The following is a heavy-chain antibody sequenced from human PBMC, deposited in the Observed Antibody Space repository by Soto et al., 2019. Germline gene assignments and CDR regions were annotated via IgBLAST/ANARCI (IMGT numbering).Heavy chain of an antibody. CDR2: IYYSGRT. J-gene: IGHJ5*02. CDR1: GGSISSYY. Sequence: QVQLQESGPGLVKPSETLSLTCTVSGGSISSYYWSWIRQPPGKGLEWIGYIYYSGRTNYNPSLKRRVTISVDTSKNQFPLNLSSVTAADTAVYYCARGYCSSTICYIWDNWFDPWGQGTLVTVSS. V-gene: IGHV4-59*01. CDR3: ARGYCSSTICYIWDNWFDP. D-gene: IGHD2-2*02.